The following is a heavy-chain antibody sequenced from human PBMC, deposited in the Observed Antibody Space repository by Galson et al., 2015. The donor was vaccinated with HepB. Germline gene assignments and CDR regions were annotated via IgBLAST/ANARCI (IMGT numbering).Heavy chain of an antibody. Sequence: SVKVSCKVSGYTVTDLSMHWVRQAPGKGLEWMGGFDPEDGVAIHAPKFQGRVTMTEDTSTDTAYMELSSLRSEDTAVYYCATKRLTSSRSPWDSWGQGTLVTVSS. CDR2: FDPEDGVA. V-gene: IGHV1-24*01. J-gene: IGHJ4*02. CDR1: GYTVTDLS. CDR3: ATKRLTSSRSPWDS. D-gene: IGHD6-13*01.